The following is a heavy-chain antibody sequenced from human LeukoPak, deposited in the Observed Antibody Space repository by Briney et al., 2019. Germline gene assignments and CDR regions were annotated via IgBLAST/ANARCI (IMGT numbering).Heavy chain of an antibody. J-gene: IGHJ4*02. V-gene: IGHV4-61*02. CDR1: GGSISSGSYY. CDR3: ARDPFVRGVWLELPN. Sequence: SETLSLTCTVSGGSISSGSYYWSWIRQPAGKGLEWIGRIYTSGSTNYNPSLKSRVTISVDTSKNQFSLQLSSVTAADTAVYYCARDPFVRGVWLELPNWGQGTLVTVSS. D-gene: IGHD3-10*02. CDR2: IYTSGST.